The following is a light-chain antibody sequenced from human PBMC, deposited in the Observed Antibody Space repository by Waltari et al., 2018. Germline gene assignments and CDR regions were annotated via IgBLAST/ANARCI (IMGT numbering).Light chain of an antibody. J-gene: IGLJ3*02. V-gene: IGLV2-11*01. CDR3: CSYAGTYRWV. CDR2: DVF. Sequence: QSALTQPRSVSGSPGQSVTISCTGTSSNVGTYNYVSWYQQLPGKAPKLMIADVFKRPSGVPVRFSGSKSGYTASLTISGLQAEDEADYYCCSYAGTYRWVFGGGTKVTVL. CDR1: SSNVGTYNY.